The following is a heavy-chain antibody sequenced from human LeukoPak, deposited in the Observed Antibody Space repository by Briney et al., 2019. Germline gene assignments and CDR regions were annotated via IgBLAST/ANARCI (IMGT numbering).Heavy chain of an antibody. CDR1: GGSISSGSYY. CDR3: ARDTPLSYSGSYYHRPGWFDP. V-gene: IGHV4-61*02. Sequence: SETLSLTCTVSGGSISSGSYYWSWIRQPAGKGLEWIGRIYTSGSTNYNPSLKSRVTISVDTSKNQFSLKLSSVTAADTAVYYCARDTPLSYSGSYYHRPGWFDPWGQGTLVTVSS. CDR2: IYTSGST. D-gene: IGHD1-26*01. J-gene: IGHJ5*02.